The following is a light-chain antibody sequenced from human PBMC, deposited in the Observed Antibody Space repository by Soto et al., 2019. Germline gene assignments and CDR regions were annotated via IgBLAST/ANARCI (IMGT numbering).Light chain of an antibody. CDR2: DAS. V-gene: IGKV3-20*01. CDR1: QTVRNNY. J-gene: IGKJ3*01. CDR3: QQYGRSPFT. Sequence: EFVLTQSPGTLSLSPGERATLSCRASQTVRNNYLAWYQQKPGQAPRLLIYDASNRATGIPARFSGSGSGTDFTLTISSLEPEDFAVYYCQQYGRSPFTFGPGTKVDIK.